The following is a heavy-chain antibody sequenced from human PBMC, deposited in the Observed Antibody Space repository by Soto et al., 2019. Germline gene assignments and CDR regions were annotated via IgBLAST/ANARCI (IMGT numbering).Heavy chain of an antibody. V-gene: IGHV3-48*03. D-gene: IGHD3-16*01. CDR1: GFTFSSYE. Sequence: GGSLRLSCAASGFTFSSYEMNWVRQAPGKGLEWVSYISSSGSAIYYADSVKGRFTISRDNAKNSLYLQMNSLRAEDTAVYYCARVGLGVYYFDYWGQGTLVTVS. CDR2: ISSSGSAI. CDR3: ARVGLGVYYFDY. J-gene: IGHJ4*02.